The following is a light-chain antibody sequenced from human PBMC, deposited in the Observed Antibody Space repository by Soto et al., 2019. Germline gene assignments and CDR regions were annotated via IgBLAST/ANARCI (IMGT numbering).Light chain of an antibody. V-gene: IGKV3-11*01. Sequence: EIVLTQSPATLSLSPGERATLSCRASQSVSSYLAWYQQKPGQAPMLLIYDASNRATGIPARFSGSGSGTDFTLTISSLEPEYFAVYYCQQRSNWPPWTFGQGTKVEIK. CDR2: DAS. CDR3: QQRSNWPPWT. CDR1: QSVSSY. J-gene: IGKJ1*01.